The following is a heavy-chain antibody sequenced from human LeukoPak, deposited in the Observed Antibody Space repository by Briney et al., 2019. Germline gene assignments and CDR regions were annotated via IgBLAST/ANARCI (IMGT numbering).Heavy chain of an antibody. D-gene: IGHD2-2*01. V-gene: IGHV4-38-2*01. CDR3: ARGYSSSWSDF. CDR1: GYSITNGHY. CDR2: VFHTGTT. Sequence: SETLSLTCDVSGYSITNGHYWGWFRLPPGKGLEWIGNVFHTGTTNYNPSLKSRVTMSVDTSENQFSLKMTSVTAADTALYYCARGYSSSWSDFWGQETLVTVSP. J-gene: IGHJ4*02.